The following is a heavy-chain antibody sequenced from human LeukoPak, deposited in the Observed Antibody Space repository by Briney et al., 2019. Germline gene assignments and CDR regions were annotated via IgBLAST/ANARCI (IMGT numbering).Heavy chain of an antibody. V-gene: IGHV4-39*01. CDR3: ARWEESDAFDI. D-gene: IGHD1-26*01. CDR2: IYYSGST. J-gene: IGHJ3*02. Sequence: SETLSLTCTVSGVSISRSTYYWGWIRQPPGKGLECIGSIYYSGSTNYNPSLKSRVTISVDTTKNQFSLRLSSVTAADTAVYYCARWEESDAFDIWGQGTMVTVSS. CDR1: GVSISRSTYY.